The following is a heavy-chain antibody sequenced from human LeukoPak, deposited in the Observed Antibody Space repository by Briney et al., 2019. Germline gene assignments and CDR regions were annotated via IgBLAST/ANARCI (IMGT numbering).Heavy chain of an antibody. CDR1: GGSFSGYY. CDR3: ARGGGSSSWPNWFDP. V-gene: IGHV4-34*01. Sequence: PSETLSLTCAVYGGSFSGYYWSWIRQPPGKGLEWIGEINHSGSTNYNPSLKSRVTISVDTSKNQFSLKLSSVTAADTAVYYCARGGGSSSWPNWFDPWGQGTLVTVS. J-gene: IGHJ5*02. D-gene: IGHD6-13*01. CDR2: INHSGST.